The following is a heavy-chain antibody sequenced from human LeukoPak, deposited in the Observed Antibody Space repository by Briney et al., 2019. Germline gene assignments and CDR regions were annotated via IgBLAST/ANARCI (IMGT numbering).Heavy chain of an antibody. D-gene: IGHD1-26*01. CDR1: GFTFNNYV. J-gene: IGHJ4*02. V-gene: IGHV3-30*18. Sequence: GGSLRLSGAASGFTFNNYVMHWVRQAPGKGLEWVAVISHDGSNKYYADSVKGRFTISRDNSKNTLYLQMDSLRVEDTAVYYCAKWLYSGKYWTGKDYFDYWGQGTLVTVSS. CDR2: ISHDGSNK. CDR3: AKWLYSGKYWTGKDYFDY.